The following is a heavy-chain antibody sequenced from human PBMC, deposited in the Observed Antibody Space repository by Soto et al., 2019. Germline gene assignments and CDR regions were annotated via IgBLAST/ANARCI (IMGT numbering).Heavy chain of an antibody. CDR1: GSGFISSG. CDR3: SADRPDIGVGWWV. D-gene: IGHD2-15*01. J-gene: IGHJ6*02. CDR2: IVVASGQT. Sequence: SVKVSCKASGSGFISSGIQWVRQAHGQRLEWIGWIVVASGQTNYAQNFRGRVAITRDTSAATAYIELTGLTSEDTAVYFCSADRPDIGVGWWVWGQGTTVTVSS. V-gene: IGHV1-58*02.